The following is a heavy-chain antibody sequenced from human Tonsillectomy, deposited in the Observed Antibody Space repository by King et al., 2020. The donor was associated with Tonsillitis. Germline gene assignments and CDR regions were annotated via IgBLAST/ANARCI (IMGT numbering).Heavy chain of an antibody. CDR2: INPNSGGT. D-gene: IGHD5-24*01. CDR1: GYTFTGYY. CDR3: ARVYTPSAGMAAIPDYFDY. V-gene: IGHV1-2*02. Sequence: VQLVESGAEVKKPGASVKVSCKASGYTFTGYYMHWVRQAPRQGLEWMGWINPNSGGTQYGMKFQGRVTMTRDTSINTAYMELRRLRSDDTAVYYCARVYTPSAGMAAIPDYFDYWGQGTLVTVSS. J-gene: IGHJ4*02.